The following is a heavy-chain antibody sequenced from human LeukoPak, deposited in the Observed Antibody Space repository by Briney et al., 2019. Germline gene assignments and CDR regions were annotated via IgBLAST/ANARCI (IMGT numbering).Heavy chain of an antibody. CDR2: ICIRGET. CDR3: ARGGIQVSGIDEFDY. J-gene: IGHJ4*02. D-gene: IGHD6-19*01. V-gene: IGHV3-13*01. Sequence: PGGALTLSCAASGFTFIDYEMHWVGQALGKGLEWVSAICIRGETHYSGSVTGRFTISSENAESYLYLQLNSLRAKATAVSYCARGGIQVSGIDEFDYWGQGTLVTVSS. CDR1: GFTFIDYE.